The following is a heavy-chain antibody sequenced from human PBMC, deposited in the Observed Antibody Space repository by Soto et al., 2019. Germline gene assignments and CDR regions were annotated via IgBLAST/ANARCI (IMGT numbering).Heavy chain of an antibody. CDR2: IWYDGSNK. CDR3: ARGGYGSGWYVYYYYYMDV. J-gene: IGHJ6*03. Sequence: GGSLRLSCAASGFTFSSYGMHWVRQAPGTGLEWVAVIWYDGSNKYYADSVKGRFTISRDNSKNTLYLQMNSLRAEDTAVDYCARGGYGSGWYVYYYYYMDVWGKGTTVTVSS. CDR1: GFTFSSYG. D-gene: IGHD6-19*01. V-gene: IGHV3-33*01.